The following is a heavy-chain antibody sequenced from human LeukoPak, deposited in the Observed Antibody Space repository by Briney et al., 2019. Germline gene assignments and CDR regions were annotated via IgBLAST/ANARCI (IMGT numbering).Heavy chain of an antibody. J-gene: IGHJ4*02. CDR1: GFTFSDAC. V-gene: IGHV3-15*01. Sequence: GGSLTLSCRASGFTFSDACMSWVRQAPGKGLEWVAQIYSQSEGGTTGYAAPVKGRFTISRDDAENTLFLQMNSLKSEDTALYYCCTDYYDFWSGPHWGQGSLVTVSS. CDR2: IYSQSEGGTT. CDR3: CTDYYDFWSGPH. D-gene: IGHD3-3*01.